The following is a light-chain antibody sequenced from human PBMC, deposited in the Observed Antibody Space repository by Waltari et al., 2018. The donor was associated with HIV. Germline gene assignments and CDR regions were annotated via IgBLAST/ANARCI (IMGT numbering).Light chain of an antibody. CDR2: KDS. CDR3: QSADSSGTDVL. Sequence: SYELTQSPSVSVSPRQTARITYSGDALSKQYSYWYQQKPGQGHVLVMYKDSERPSGIPERFSGSSSGTTVTLTISGVRAEDEADYYCQSADSSGTDVLFGGVTKLTVL. CDR1: ALSKQY. J-gene: IGLJ2*01. V-gene: IGLV3-25*03.